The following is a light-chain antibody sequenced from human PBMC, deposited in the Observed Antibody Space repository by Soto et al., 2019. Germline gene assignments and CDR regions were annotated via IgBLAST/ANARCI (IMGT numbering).Light chain of an antibody. J-gene: IGKJ5*01. CDR3: QQYGSSPIT. CDR2: GAS. Sequence: EIVLMQSPGTLSLSPGDGATLSCRASQSVTSSYLAWYLQNPGQAPRLLIYGASKRATGIPDRFYGSGSGTDFTLTISSLEPEDFAVYYCQQYGSSPITFGQGTRLEIK. V-gene: IGKV3-20*01. CDR1: QSVTSSY.